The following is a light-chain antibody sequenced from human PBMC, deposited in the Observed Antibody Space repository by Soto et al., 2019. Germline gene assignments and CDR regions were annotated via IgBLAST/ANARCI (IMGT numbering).Light chain of an antibody. CDR3: QHYKSTPRT. CDR2: KAS. V-gene: IGKV1-5*03. CDR1: QSISSW. Sequence: DIQMTQSPSTLSASVGDRVTITCRASQSISSWLEWYQQKPGKAPKLRIYKASSLQSGVPSRFSGSGSVTEFTLPISSLQPDDFATYYCQHYKSTPRTFGGGTQVEIK. J-gene: IGKJ4*01.